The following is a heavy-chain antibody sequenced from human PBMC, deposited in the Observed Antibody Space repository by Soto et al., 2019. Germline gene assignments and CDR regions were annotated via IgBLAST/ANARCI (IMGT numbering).Heavy chain of an antibody. CDR2: IYYSGST. CDR1: GGSISSGGYY. V-gene: IGHV4-31*03. CDR3: ARVGGQTRLLWFGELSSKEYWFDP. Sequence: QVQLQESGPGLVKPSQTLSLTCTVSGGSISSGGYYWSWIRQHPGKGLEWIGYIYYSGSTYYNPSLKSRVTISVDTSKNQFSLKLSSVTAADTAVYYCARVGGQTRLLWFGELSSKEYWFDPWGQGTLVTVSS. J-gene: IGHJ5*02. D-gene: IGHD3-10*01.